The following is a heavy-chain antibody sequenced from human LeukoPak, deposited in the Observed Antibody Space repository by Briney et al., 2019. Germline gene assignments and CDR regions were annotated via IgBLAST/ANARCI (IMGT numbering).Heavy chain of an antibody. CDR1: GGSISSSSYY. J-gene: IGHJ4*02. Sequence: PSETLSLTCTVSGGSISSSSYYWGWIRQPPGKGLEWVGSIYFSGSTYYTPSLRSRVTISVDTSKNQFSLQLSPVTAADTAVYYCATDYGGNSGGFHYWGQGTLVTVSS. CDR2: IYFSGST. D-gene: IGHD4-23*01. CDR3: ATDYGGNSGGFHY. V-gene: IGHV4-39*07.